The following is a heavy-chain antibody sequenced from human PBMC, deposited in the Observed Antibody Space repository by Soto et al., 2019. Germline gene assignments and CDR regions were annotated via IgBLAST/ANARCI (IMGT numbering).Heavy chain of an antibody. D-gene: IGHD6-19*01. CDR1: GGSVSSGSYY. CDR3: ARDKFSSGWHPYGMDV. CDR2: IYYSGST. V-gene: IGHV4-61*01. J-gene: IGHJ6*02. Sequence: SETLSLTCTVSGGSVSSGSYYWSWIRQLPGKGLEWIGYIYYSGSTNYNPSLKSRVTISVDTSKNQSSLKLSSVTAADTAVYYCARDKFSSGWHPYGMDVWGQGTTVTVSS.